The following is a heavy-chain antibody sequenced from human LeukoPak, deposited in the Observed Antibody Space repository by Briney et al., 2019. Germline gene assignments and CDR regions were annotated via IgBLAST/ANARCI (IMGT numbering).Heavy chain of an antibody. CDR3: ARDRNVSYFDY. Sequence: PGGSLRLSCAASGFTFSNFGMNWVRQAPGKGLEWVSYISSTSTTIYYADSVKGRFTISRDNAKNSLYLQMNSLRAEDTAVYYCARDRNVSYFDYWGQGTLVTVSS. V-gene: IGHV3-48*01. CDR2: ISSTSTTI. J-gene: IGHJ4*02. CDR1: GFTFSNFG. D-gene: IGHD1-14*01.